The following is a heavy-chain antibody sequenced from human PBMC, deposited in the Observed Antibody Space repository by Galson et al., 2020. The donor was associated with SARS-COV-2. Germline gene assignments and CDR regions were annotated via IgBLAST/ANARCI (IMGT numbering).Heavy chain of an antibody. CDR2: ISASAYST. J-gene: IGHJ5*02. CDR3: APSRGYYDSSSYYYP. D-gene: IGHD3-22*01. V-gene: IGHV3-23*01. CDR1: GFTFSSYA. Sequence: GESLKISCAASGFTFSSYAMSWVRQAPGQGLEWVSIISASAYSTFYADSVTGRFTISRDDPKNTLYLQMNSLRVEDTAVYYCAPSRGYYDSSSYYYPWGQGTLVTVSS.